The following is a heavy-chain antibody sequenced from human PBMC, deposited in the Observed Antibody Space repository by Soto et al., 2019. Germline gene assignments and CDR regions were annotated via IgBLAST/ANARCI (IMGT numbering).Heavy chain of an antibody. CDR1: GDSIRTYY. CDR2: VYYSGST. CDR3: ARTRMIESWIDY. D-gene: IGHD2-21*01. J-gene: IGHJ4*01. Sequence: SETLSLTCEVSGDSIRTYYGSWIRQPPGKGLEWIGYVYYSGSTLYNPSLESRVTMSIDMSKKQVSLKLTSVIAADTAVYYCARTRMIESWIDYWGHGTLVTVSS. V-gene: IGHV4-59*01.